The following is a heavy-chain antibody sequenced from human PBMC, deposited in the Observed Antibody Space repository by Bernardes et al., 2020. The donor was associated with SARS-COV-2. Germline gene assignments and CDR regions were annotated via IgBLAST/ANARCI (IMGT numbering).Heavy chain of an antibody. CDR2: ISYSGTT. V-gene: IGHV4-39*01. CDR3: ARHRGNYSPNHFDY. D-gene: IGHD1-7*01. CDR1: GVSISSTSYH. Sequence: SETLSLTCTVSGVSISSTSYHWGWIRQPPGKGLEWIGSISYSGTTYYNPSLNSRVTISIDTSKSQFSLRLNSVTAADTAVYFCARHRGNYSPNHFDYWDQGTLVTVSS. J-gene: IGHJ4*02.